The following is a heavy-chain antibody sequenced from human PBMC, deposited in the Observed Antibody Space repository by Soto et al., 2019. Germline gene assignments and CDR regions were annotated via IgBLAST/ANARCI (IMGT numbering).Heavy chain of an antibody. J-gene: IGHJ5*02. CDR2: ISSTSNTI. D-gene: IGHD6-25*01. Sequence: EVQLVESGGGLVQPGGSLRLSCAASGFTFSTYSMNWVRQAPGKGLEWVSYISSTSNTIFYADSVRGRFTISRDNAKNSLYLQMNSLRAEDTAVYYCARDQRLETENWFDPWGQVTLVTVSS. CDR3: ARDQRLETENWFDP. CDR1: GFTFSTYS. V-gene: IGHV3-48*01.